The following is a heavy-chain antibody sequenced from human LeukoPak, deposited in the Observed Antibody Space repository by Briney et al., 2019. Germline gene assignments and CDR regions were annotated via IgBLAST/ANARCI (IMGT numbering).Heavy chain of an antibody. CDR2: INPSGGST. CDR3: AREGFDV. V-gene: IGHV1-46*01. J-gene: IGHJ3*01. Sequence: ASVKVSCKASGYTFTSYYMHWVRQAPGQGLEWMGIINPSGGSTSYAQKFQGRVTITWNTSINTAYMELSSLRSDDTALYYCAREGFDVWGQGTVVTVSS. CDR1: GYTFTSYY.